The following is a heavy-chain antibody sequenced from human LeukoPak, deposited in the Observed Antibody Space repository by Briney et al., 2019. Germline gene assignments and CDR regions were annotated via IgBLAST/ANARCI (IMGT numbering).Heavy chain of an antibody. CDR2: ISYDGTTE. CDR1: GFAFSCYG. Sequence: PGGSLRLSCAASGFAFSCYGMHWVRQAPGKGLDWVAVISYDGTTENYADSVKGRFTISRDNSKNTLYLQMNSLRAEDTAIYYCAKRAHPYRSVADIDCWGQGTLVTVSS. CDR3: AKRAHPYRSVADIDC. J-gene: IGHJ4*02. V-gene: IGHV3-30*18. D-gene: IGHD6-19*01.